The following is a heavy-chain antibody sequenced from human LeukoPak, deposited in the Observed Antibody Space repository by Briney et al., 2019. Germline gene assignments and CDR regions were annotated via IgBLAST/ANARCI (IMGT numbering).Heavy chain of an antibody. CDR1: GYTFTSYY. Sequence: ASVKVSCKASGYTFTSYYIHWVRQAPGQGLEWMGIINPSGGSTSYAQKFQGRVTMTRDTSTSTVYMELSSLRSEDTAVYYCAREYSSGWPVDNWFDPWGQGTLVTVSS. D-gene: IGHD6-19*01. CDR2: INPSGGST. J-gene: IGHJ5*02. V-gene: IGHV1-46*01. CDR3: AREYSSGWPVDNWFDP.